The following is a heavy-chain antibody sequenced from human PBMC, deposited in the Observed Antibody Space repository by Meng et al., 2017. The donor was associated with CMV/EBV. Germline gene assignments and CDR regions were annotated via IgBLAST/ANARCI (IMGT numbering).Heavy chain of an antibody. Sequence: SETLSLTCAVYGGSFSGYYWSWIRQPPGKGLEWIGEINHSGSTNYNPSLKSRATISVDTSKNQFSLKLSSVTAADTAVYYCARQRSSGWLYYYYGMDVWGQGTTVTVSS. CDR3: ARQRSSGWLYYYYGMDV. CDR2: INHSGST. CDR1: GGSFSGYY. D-gene: IGHD6-19*01. V-gene: IGHV4-34*01. J-gene: IGHJ6*02.